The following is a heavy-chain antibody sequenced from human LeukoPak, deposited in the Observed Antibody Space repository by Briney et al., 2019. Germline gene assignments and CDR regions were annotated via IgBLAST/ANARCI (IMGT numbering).Heavy chain of an antibody. CDR2: VYYSGNT. CDR1: GGSITSYY. V-gene: IGHV4-59*08. J-gene: IGHJ4*02. CDR3: ARPIRN. Sequence: SSETLSLTCTVPGGSITSYYCSWIRQSPGKGLEWIGYVYYSGNTNYNPSLKSRVTISVDTSKKQFSLKLTSVTAADTAVYYCARPIRNWGQGTLVIVSS.